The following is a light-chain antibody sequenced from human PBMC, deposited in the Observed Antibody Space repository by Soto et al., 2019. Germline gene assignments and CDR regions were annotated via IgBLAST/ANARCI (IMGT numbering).Light chain of an antibody. CDR2: GAS. Sequence: EIGLTQSPGTLSLSPGERATLSCRASQSVSSSYLAWYQQKPGQAPRLLVYGASSRATGIPDRFSGSGSGTDLTLTISRVEPEDFAVYYCQHYGSSPFTFVPGTRVDIK. CDR3: QHYGSSPFT. J-gene: IGKJ3*01. CDR1: QSVSSSY. V-gene: IGKV3-20*01.